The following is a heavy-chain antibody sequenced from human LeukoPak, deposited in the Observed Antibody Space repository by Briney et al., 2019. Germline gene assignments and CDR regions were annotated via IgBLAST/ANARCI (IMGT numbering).Heavy chain of an antibody. CDR1: GGSISSYY. CDR3: ARVVHSGRIPL. D-gene: IGHD5-12*01. V-gene: IGHV4-4*07. Sequence: SETLSLTCTVSGGSISSYYWSWIRQPAGKKLEWIGRIYSSGSTNYNPSLKSRVTMSVDTSKNQFSLKLRSVTAADTAVYYCARVVHSGRIPLWGQGTLVTVSS. CDR2: IYSSGST. J-gene: IGHJ4*02.